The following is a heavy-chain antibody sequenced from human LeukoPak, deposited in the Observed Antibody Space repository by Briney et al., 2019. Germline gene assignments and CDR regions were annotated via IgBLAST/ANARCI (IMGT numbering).Heavy chain of an antibody. Sequence: GASVKVSCKASGGTFSSYAISWVRQAPGQGLEWMGGIIPIFGTANYAQKFQGRVTITADESTSTAYMELSSLRSEETAVYYCARIAVAGTTLLDGMDVWGQGTTVTVSS. D-gene: IGHD6-19*01. CDR1: GGTFSSYA. J-gene: IGHJ6*02. CDR2: IIPIFGTA. V-gene: IGHV1-69*13. CDR3: ARIAVAGTTLLDGMDV.